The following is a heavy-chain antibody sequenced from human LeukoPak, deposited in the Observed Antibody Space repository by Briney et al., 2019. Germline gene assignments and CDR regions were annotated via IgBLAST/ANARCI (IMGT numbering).Heavy chain of an antibody. CDR2: ISAYNGNT. D-gene: IGHD3-22*01. Sequence: ASVKVSCKASGYTFTSYGISWVRQAPGQGLEWMGWISAYNGNTNYAQKPQGRVTMTTDTSTSTAYMELRSLRSDDTAVYYCARVVYYYDSSGYYTYFDYWSQGTLVTVSS. J-gene: IGHJ4*02. CDR1: GYTFTSYG. CDR3: ARVVYYYDSSGYYTYFDY. V-gene: IGHV1-18*01.